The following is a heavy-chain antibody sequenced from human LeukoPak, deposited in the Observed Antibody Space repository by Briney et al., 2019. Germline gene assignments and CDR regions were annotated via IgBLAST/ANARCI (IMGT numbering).Heavy chain of an antibody. V-gene: IGHV3-48*04. D-gene: IGHD3-3*01. CDR1: GFTFSSYS. CDR2: ISSSSSTI. CDR3: ARGRFLEPPLTGYYYSMDS. J-gene: IGHJ6*03. Sequence: PGGSLRLSCAASGFTFSSYSMSWVRQAPGKGREWVSYISSSSSTIYYADSVEGRFTISRDNAKNSLYLQMNSLRAEDTAVYYWARGRFLEPPLTGYYYSMDSWGKGPRSPSP.